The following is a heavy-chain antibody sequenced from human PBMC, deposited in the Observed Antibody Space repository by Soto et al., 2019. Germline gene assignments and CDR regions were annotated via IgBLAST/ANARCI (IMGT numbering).Heavy chain of an antibody. D-gene: IGHD3-10*01. CDR3: AKAGGSVRGAYYVDY. J-gene: IGHJ4*02. Sequence: QVQLVESGGGVVQPGRSLRLSCAASGFTFSSYGMHWVRQAPGKGLEWVAVISYDGSNKYYADSVKGRFTISRDNSKNTLYLQMNSLRAEDTAVYYCAKAGGSVRGAYYVDYWGQGTLVTVSS. V-gene: IGHV3-30*18. CDR1: GFTFSSYG. CDR2: ISYDGSNK.